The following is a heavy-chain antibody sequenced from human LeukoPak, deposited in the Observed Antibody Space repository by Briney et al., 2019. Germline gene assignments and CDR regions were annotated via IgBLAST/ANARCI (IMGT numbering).Heavy chain of an antibody. CDR3: AGDQVRRGYGSGYYYYGMDV. V-gene: IGHV1-18*01. CDR1: DYTFATYG. D-gene: IGHD3-10*01. CDR2: ISEYNGNT. J-gene: IGHJ6*02. Sequence: GTSVKVSCKASDYTFATYGISWVRQAPGQGLEWMGWISEYNGNTNYAQKLQGRVTMTTDTSTSTAYMELRSLRSDDTAVYYCAGDQVRRGYGSGYYYYGMDVWGQGTTVTVSS.